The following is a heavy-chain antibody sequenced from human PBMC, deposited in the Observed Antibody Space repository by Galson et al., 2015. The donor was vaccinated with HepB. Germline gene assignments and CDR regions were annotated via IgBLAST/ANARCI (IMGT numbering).Heavy chain of an antibody. CDR1: GGTFSSYA. Sequence: SVKVSCKASGGTFSSYAISWVRQAPGQGLEWMGGIIPIFGTANYAQKFQGRVTITADESTSTAYMELSSLRSEDTAVYYCARASLPAAMGPYLNYYGMDVWGQGTTVTVSS. CDR3: ARASLPAAMGPYLNYYGMDV. V-gene: IGHV1-69*13. J-gene: IGHJ6*02. CDR2: IIPIFGTA. D-gene: IGHD2-2*01.